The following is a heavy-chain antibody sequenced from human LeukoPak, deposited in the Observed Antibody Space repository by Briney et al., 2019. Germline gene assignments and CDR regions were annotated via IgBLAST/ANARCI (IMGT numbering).Heavy chain of an antibody. V-gene: IGHV3-7*01. CDR2: IKEDGSGK. Sequence: PGGSLRLSCAASGFTFSGHWMTWVRQAPGKRLEWVANIKEDGSGKFYADSVEGRFTISRDNAKNSLYLQMNSLRAEDTAVYYCARDGYDFWSGPPKKPYWYFDLWGRGILVTVSS. CDR1: GFTFSGHW. D-gene: IGHD3-3*01. CDR3: ARDGYDFWSGPPKKPYWYFDL. J-gene: IGHJ2*01.